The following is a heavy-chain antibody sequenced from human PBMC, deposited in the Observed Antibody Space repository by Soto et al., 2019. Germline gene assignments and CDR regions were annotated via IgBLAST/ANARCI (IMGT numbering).Heavy chain of an antibody. J-gene: IGHJ4*02. V-gene: IGHV3-30*04. CDR1: GFIFSSYA. Sequence: QVQLVESGGGVVQPGRSLRLSCAASGFIFSSYAMHWIGQAPGKGLEWVAVISYDGSNKYYADSVKGRFTISRDNSKNTLYLQMNSLRAEDTAVYYCAREGRIAGGLDYWGQGTLVTVSS. CDR3: AREGRIAGGLDY. CDR2: ISYDGSNK. D-gene: IGHD6-13*01.